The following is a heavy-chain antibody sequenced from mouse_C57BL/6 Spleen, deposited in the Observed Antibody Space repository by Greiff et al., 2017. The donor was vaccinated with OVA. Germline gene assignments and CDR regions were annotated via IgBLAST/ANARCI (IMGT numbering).Heavy chain of an antibody. V-gene: IGHV1-81*01. J-gene: IGHJ4*01. CDR1: GYTFTSYG. D-gene: IGHD2-3*01. Sequence: VKLQESGAELARPGASVKLSCKASGYTFTSYGISWVKQRTGQGLEWIGEIYPRSGNTYYNEKFKGKATLTADKSSSTAYMELRSLTSEDSAVYFCARAIYDGYPYAMDYWGQGTSVTVSS. CDR2: IYPRSGNT. CDR3: ARAIYDGYPYAMDY.